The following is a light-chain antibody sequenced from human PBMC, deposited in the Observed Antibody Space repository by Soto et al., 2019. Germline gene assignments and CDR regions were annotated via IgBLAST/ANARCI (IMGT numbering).Light chain of an antibody. V-gene: IGLV2-11*01. Sequence: QSALTQPRSVSGSPGQSVPISCTGTRSDVGGYNFVPWYQQHPGKAPKLMIYDVSKRPSGVPDRFSGSKSGNTASLTISGLQAEDEADYYCCSYAGSYTWVFGGGTKVTVL. CDR3: CSYAGSYTWV. CDR2: DVS. J-gene: IGLJ3*02. CDR1: RSDVGGYNF.